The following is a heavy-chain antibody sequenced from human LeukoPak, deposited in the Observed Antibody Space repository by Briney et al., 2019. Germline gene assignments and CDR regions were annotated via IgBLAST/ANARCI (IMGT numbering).Heavy chain of an antibody. V-gene: IGHV3-74*01. CDR1: GFTFSSYW. J-gene: IGHJ4*02. CDR2: IKSDGSST. CDR3: ATSRTFDY. Sequence: GGSLRLSCAASGFTFSSYWMHWVRQAPGKGLVWVSRIKSDGSSTSCADSVKGRFTISRDNAKNTVYLQMNSLGAEDTAVYYCATSRTFDYWGQGTLVTVSS.